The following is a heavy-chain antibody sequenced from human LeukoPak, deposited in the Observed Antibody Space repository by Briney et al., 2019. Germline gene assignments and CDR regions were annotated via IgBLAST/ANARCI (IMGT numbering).Heavy chain of an antibody. Sequence: GRSLRLSCAASGFNFVDYAMHWVRQVPGKGLEWVSGISYNSGTIVYADSVKGRFTISRDNSKNTLYLQMNSLRAEDTAVYYCARGAYYNMTGYRGEILGFDFWGQGTLVTFSS. CDR1: GFNFVDYA. V-gene: IGHV3-9*01. CDR2: ISYNSGTI. J-gene: IGHJ4*02. CDR3: ARGAYYNMTGYRGEILGFDF. D-gene: IGHD3-9*01.